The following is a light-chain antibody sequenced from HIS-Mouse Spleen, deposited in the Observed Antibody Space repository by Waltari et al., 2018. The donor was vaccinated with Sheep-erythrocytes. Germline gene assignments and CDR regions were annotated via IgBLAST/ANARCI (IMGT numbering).Light chain of an antibody. Sequence: QSALTQPASASGSPGQSITISCTGTSSHVGSYTLVSWYQQHTGKAPKLMIYEGSKRPSGVSNRFSGSKSGNTASLTISGLQAEDEADYYCCSYAGSSTPWVFGGGTKLTVL. CDR1: SSHVGSYTL. J-gene: IGLJ3*02. V-gene: IGLV2-23*01. CDR3: CSYAGSSTPWV. CDR2: EGS.